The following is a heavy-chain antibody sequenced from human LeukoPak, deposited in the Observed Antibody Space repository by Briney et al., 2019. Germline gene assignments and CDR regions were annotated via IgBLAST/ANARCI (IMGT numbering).Heavy chain of an antibody. J-gene: IGHJ6*03. Sequence: PSGTLSLTCAVYGGSFSGYYWSWIRQPPGKGLEWIGEINHSGSTNYNPSLKSRVTMSVDTSKNQFSLKLSSVTAADTAVYYCARGWTDPLIVATTYYYYYMDVWGKGTTVTVSS. V-gene: IGHV4-34*01. CDR3: ARGWTDPLIVATTYYYYYMDV. D-gene: IGHD5-12*01. CDR2: INHSGST. CDR1: GGSFSGYY.